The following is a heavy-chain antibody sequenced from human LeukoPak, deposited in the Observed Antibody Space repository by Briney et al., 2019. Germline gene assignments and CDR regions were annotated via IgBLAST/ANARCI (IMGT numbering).Heavy chain of an antibody. CDR1: GFTFSGFW. V-gene: IGHV3-7*03. J-gene: IGHJ3*01. Sequence: GGPLRLSCAASGFTFSGFWMSWSRQAPGKGLEWVASINSDGSEGYYADVVKGRFTISRDNAKNSLYLQINSLRAEDTAVYYCARSSYSSSSSVWGQGTMATVSS. D-gene: IGHD6-6*01. CDR3: ARSSYSSSSSV. CDR2: INSDGSEG.